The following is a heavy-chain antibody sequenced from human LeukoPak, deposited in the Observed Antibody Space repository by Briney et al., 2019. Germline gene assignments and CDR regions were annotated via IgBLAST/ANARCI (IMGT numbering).Heavy chain of an antibody. V-gene: IGHV4-61*01. Sequence: PSETLSLTCTVSGGSISSGSYYWSWIRQPPGKGLEWIGYIYYSGSTNYNPSLKSRVTISVDTSKNQFSLKLSSVTAADTAVYYCARGSLGYYDSSGSSTNWFDPWGQGTLVTVSS. CDR1: GGSISSGSYY. CDR3: ARGSLGYYDSSGSSTNWFDP. D-gene: IGHD3-22*01. J-gene: IGHJ5*02. CDR2: IYYSGST.